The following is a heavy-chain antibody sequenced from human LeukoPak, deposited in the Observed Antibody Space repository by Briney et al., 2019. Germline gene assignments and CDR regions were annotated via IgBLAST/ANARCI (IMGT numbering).Heavy chain of an antibody. CDR2: ISGSSNYI. V-gene: IGHV3-21*01. CDR3: ARVSSVPTPRALDY. D-gene: IGHD4/OR15-4a*01. J-gene: IGHJ4*02. CDR1: GFTFKNAW. Sequence: GGSLRLSCAASGFTFKNAWVNWLRQAPGKGPEWVSSISGSSNYIFYADSVKGRFTVSRDNARNSLFLQMNSLRAEDTAVYYCARVSSVPTPRALDYWGQGTLVTVSS.